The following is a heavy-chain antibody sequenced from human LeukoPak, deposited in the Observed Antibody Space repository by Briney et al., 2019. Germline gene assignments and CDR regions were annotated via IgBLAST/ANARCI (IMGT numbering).Heavy chain of an antibody. CDR3: ARAPTSWVYFDY. J-gene: IGHJ4*02. D-gene: IGHD7-27*01. Sequence: GGSLRLSCAASGFTFSSYWMHWVRHAPGEGLVWVSRINGGGSSTTYADYADSVKGRFTISRDNVKNTLNLQMNSLRAEYTAVYYCARAPTSWVYFDYWGQGTLITVSS. CDR2: INGGGSST. CDR1: GFTFSSYW. V-gene: IGHV3-74*01.